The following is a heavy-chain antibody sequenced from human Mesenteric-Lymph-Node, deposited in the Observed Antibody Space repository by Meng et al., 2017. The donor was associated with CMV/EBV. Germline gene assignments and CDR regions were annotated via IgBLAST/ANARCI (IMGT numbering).Heavy chain of an antibody. CDR1: GGTFSSYA. V-gene: IGHV1-69*10. Sequence: SVKVSCKASGGTFSSYAISWVRQAPGQGLEWMGGIIPILGIANYAQKFQGRVTITADKSTSTAYMELSSLRSEDTAVYYCARALGLSSSSPEGYWGQGTLVTVSS. J-gene: IGHJ4*02. CDR2: IIPILGIA. D-gene: IGHD6-6*01. CDR3: ARALGLSSSSPEGY.